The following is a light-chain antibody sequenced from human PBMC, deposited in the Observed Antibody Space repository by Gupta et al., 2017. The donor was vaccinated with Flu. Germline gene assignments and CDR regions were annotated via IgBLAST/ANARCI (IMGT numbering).Light chain of an antibody. CDR3: QDYFNWPPYI. Sequence: ATRSCVTSLSASTNFAWYQQHPGQAPRLLIYGASTRATGVPARFVGSGSGTDFTLTITSLQSEDFAVYYCQDYFNWPPYIFGQGTRLEMK. J-gene: IGKJ2*01. V-gene: IGKV3-15*01. CDR2: GAS. CDR1: LSASTN.